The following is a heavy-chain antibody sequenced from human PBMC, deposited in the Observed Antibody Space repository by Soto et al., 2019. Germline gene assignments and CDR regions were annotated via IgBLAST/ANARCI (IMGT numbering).Heavy chain of an antibody. CDR1: GYSFTGYY. CDR2: INSDSGAT. J-gene: IGHJ4*02. V-gene: IGHV1-2*02. D-gene: IGHD2-8*02. Sequence: HEHLVQSGAEVKRPGASLKVSCKASGYSFTGYYIHWVRQAPGQGLEWMGWINSDSGATNYAQNFQGRVTLTSATSISTASMDLTSLTSDDTAVYYCARGDYGTGGYPFPYFDYWGQGTLVIVSS. CDR3: ARGDYGTGGYPFPYFDY.